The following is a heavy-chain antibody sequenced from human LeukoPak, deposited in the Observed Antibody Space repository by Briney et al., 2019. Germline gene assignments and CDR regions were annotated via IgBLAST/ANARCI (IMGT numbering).Heavy chain of an antibody. CDR3: ARELWTGSGSSDY. CDR2: ISSSSSTI. CDR1: GFTFSSYA. J-gene: IGHJ4*02. D-gene: IGHD3-10*01. V-gene: IGHV3-48*04. Sequence: GGSLRLSCAASGFTFSSYAMSWVRQAPGKGLEWVSYISSSSSTIYYADSVKGRFTISRDNAKNSLYLQMNSLRAEDTAVYYCARELWTGSGSSDYWGQGTLVTVSS.